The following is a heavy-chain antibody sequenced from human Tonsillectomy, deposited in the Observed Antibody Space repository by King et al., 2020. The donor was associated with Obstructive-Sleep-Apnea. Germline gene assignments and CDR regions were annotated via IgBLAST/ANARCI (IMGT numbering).Heavy chain of an antibody. J-gene: IGHJ4*02. D-gene: IGHD2-15*01. CDR3: ARGGMCSGGSCYWEYYFDY. CDR1: GFTFSSYD. Sequence: GGGGGRAGGALRRCCAASGFTFSSYDMHWVRQATGKGLEWVSAIGTAGDTYYPGSVKGRFTISRENAKNSLYLQMNSLRAGDTAVYYCARGGMCSGGSCYWEYYFDYWGQGTLVTVSS. CDR2: IGTAGDT. V-gene: IGHV3-13*01.